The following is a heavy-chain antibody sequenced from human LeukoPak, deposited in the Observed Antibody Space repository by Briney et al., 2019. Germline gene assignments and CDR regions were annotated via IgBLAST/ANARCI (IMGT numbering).Heavy chain of an antibody. D-gene: IGHD3-10*01. CDR2: IYHSGST. J-gene: IGHJ4*02. V-gene: IGHV4-38-2*02. CDR3: ARGDEITRGPPRQYYFDY. CDR1: GYSISSGYY. Sequence: SETLSLTCTVSGYSISSGYYWGWIRPPPGKGLEWIGSIYHSGSTYYNPSLKSRVTISVDTSKNQFSLKLSSVTAADTAVYYCARGDEITRGPPRQYYFDYWGQGTLVTVSS.